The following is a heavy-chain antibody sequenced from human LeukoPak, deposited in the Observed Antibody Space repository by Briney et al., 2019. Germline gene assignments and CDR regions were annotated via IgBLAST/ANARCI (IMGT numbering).Heavy chain of an antibody. Sequence: PGGSLRLSCAASGFAFTNACMSWVRRAPGKGLEWVGRIRSKNNGGTTDYAAPVRGRFSISRDDSKSTLYLQMNSLKTEDTAVYYCTTDPGYRGLYYFDYRGQGTLVTVSS. J-gene: IGHJ4*02. CDR2: IRSKNNGGTT. CDR1: GFAFTNAC. D-gene: IGHD5-12*01. V-gene: IGHV3-15*01. CDR3: TTDPGYRGLYYFDY.